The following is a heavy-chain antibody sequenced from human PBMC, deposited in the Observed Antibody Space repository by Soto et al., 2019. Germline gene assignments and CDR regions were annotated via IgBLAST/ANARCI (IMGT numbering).Heavy chain of an antibody. J-gene: IGHJ6*02. D-gene: IGHD3-9*01. CDR2: IWYDGSNK. Sequence: GSLRLSCAASGFTFSSYGMHWVRQAPCKGLEWVAVIWYDGSNKYYADSVKGRFTISRDNSKNTLYLQMNSLRAEDTAVYYCAKALRYFDWLPEFPYYYYGMDVWXQGTTVTVSS. V-gene: IGHV3-30*02. CDR1: GFTFSSYG. CDR3: AKALRYFDWLPEFPYYYYGMDV.